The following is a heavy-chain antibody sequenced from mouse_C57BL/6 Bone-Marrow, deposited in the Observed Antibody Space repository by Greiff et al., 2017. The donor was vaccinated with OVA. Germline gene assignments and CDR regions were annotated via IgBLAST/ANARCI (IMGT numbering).Heavy chain of an antibody. D-gene: IGHD2-3*01. Sequence: EVKLMESGGGLVKPGGSLKLSCAASGFTFSSYAMSWVRQTPEKRLAWVATISDGGSYTYYPDNVKGRFTISRDNAKNNLYLQMSHLKSEDTAMYYCARDGGWLPNWYFDVWGTGTTVTVSS. CDR2: ISDGGSYT. CDR3: ARDGGWLPNWYFDV. J-gene: IGHJ1*03. CDR1: GFTFSSYA. V-gene: IGHV5-4*01.